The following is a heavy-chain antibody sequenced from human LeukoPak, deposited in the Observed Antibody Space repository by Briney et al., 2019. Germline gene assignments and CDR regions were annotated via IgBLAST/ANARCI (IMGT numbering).Heavy chain of an antibody. Sequence: GGSLRLSCAASGFTFSSYAMHWVRQAPGKGLEWVAVISYDGSNKYYADSVKGRSTISRDNAKNSLYLQMNSLRAEDTAVYYCLSGSYSVDYWGQGTLVTVSS. J-gene: IGHJ4*02. V-gene: IGHV3-30-3*01. CDR3: LSGSYSVDY. D-gene: IGHD1-26*01. CDR1: GFTFSSYA. CDR2: ISYDGSNK.